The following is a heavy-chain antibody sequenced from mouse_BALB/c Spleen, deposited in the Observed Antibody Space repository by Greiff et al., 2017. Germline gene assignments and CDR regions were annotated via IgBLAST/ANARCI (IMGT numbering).Heavy chain of an antibody. J-gene: IGHJ2*01. CDR3: ARPNSLLCLDY. V-gene: IGHV5-6-5*01. Sequence: EVKLMESGGGLVKPGGSLKLSCAVSGFTLSSYAMSWVRQTPEKRLEWVASISSGGSTYYPDSVKGRFTISRDNARNILYLQMSSLRSEDTAMYYCARPNSLLCLDYWGQGTTLTVSS. D-gene: IGHD1-2*01. CDR2: ISSGGST. CDR1: GFTLSSYA.